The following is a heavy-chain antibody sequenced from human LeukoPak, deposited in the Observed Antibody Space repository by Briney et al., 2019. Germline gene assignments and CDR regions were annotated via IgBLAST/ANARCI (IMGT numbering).Heavy chain of an antibody. Sequence: SETLSLTCTVSGASISSSSDYWTWLRQPAGKALEWIGRIYSGGTTTYNPSLESRVTISVDTSMNQFSLKLSSVTAADTAVYYCARNYGDYGGGYYYYYMDVWGKGTTVTISS. CDR1: GASISSSSDY. V-gene: IGHV4-61*02. J-gene: IGHJ6*03. CDR3: ARNYGDYGGGYYYYYMDV. CDR2: IYSGGTT. D-gene: IGHD4-17*01.